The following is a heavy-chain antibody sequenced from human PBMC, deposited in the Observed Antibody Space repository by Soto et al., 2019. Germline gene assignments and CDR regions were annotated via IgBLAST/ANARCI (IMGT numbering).Heavy chain of an antibody. V-gene: IGHV3-23*01. Sequence: EVQLLESGGGLVQPGGSLRLSCAASGFTFSSYAMSWVRQAPGKGLEWVSTISASGAGTYYADSVKGRFTIARDNSKNTLYLQMNRLRAEDTAVYYCAKASGYSYEKYYFDYWGQGTLVTVSS. CDR1: GFTFSSYA. J-gene: IGHJ4*02. CDR3: AKASGYSYEKYYFDY. D-gene: IGHD5-18*01. CDR2: ISASGAGT.